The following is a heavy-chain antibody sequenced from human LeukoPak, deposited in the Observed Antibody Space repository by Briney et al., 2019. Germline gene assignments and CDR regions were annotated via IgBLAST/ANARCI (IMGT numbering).Heavy chain of an antibody. D-gene: IGHD2-15*01. V-gene: IGHV3-21*01. CDR2: ISSSSSYI. J-gene: IGHJ3*02. Sequence: PGGSLRLSCAASGFTFSSYSMNWVRQAPGKGLEWVSSISSSSSYIYYADSVKGRFTISRDNAKNSLYLQMNSLRAEDTAVYYCAREVCSGGSCYSTAFDIWGQGTMVTVSS. CDR1: GFTFSSYS. CDR3: AREVCSGGSCYSTAFDI.